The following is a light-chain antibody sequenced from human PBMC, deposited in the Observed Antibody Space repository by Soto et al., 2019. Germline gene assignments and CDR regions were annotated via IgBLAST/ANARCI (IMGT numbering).Light chain of an antibody. CDR3: QQYNNWPWT. J-gene: IGKJ1*01. Sequence: EVAMSQSPATRSVSPGRRAPRSCRASQSISGTLAWYQQKPGQAPRFLIYGASTRATGIPARFSGSGSGTEFTLTISSLQSEDFAVYYCQQYNNWPWTFGQGTKVDIK. CDR2: GAS. CDR1: QSISGT. V-gene: IGKV3-15*01.